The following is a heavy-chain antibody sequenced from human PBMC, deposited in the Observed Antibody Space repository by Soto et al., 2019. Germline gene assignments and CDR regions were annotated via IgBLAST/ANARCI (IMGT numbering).Heavy chain of an antibody. D-gene: IGHD5-18*01. Sequence: QVQLVQSGAEVKKPGSSVKVSCKASGGTFSSYAISWVRQAPGQGLEWMGGIIPIFGTANYAEEFQGRVTMTADEGTRTAYMELSSLRSEDTAVYYWARDGVDTALGGGHYCDYGMDVWGQGTTVTGSS. J-gene: IGHJ6*02. CDR3: ARDGVDTALGGGHYCDYGMDV. V-gene: IGHV1-69*12. CDR1: GGTFSSYA. CDR2: IIPIFGTA.